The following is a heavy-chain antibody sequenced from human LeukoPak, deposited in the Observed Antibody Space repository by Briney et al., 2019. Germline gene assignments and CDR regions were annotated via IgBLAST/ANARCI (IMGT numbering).Heavy chain of an antibody. CDR3: AKDREGSLSSGWPSYYFDY. V-gene: IGHV3-9*01. Sequence: PGRSLRLSCAASGFTFDDYAMHWVRQAPGKGLEWVSGISWNSGSIGYADSVKGRFTISRDNAKNSLYLQMNSLRAEDTALYYCAKDREGSLSSGWPSYYFDYWGQGTLVTVSS. D-gene: IGHD6-19*01. CDR1: GFTFDDYA. CDR2: ISWNSGSI. J-gene: IGHJ4*02.